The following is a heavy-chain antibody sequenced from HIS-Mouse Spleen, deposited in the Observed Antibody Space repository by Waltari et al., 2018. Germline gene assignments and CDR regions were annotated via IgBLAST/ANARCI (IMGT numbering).Heavy chain of an antibody. J-gene: IGHJ5*02. CDR3: ARSPYYDFWSGYSDNWFDP. D-gene: IGHD3-3*01. V-gene: IGHV4-31*02. CDR2: ISYSGST. Sequence: YISYSGSTYYNPSLKSRVTISVDTSKNQFSLKLSSVTAADTAVYYCARSPYYDFWSGYSDNWFDPWGQGTLVTVSS.